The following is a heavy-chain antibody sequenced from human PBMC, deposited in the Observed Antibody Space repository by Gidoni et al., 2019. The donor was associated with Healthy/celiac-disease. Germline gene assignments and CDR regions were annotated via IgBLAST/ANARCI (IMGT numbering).Heavy chain of an antibody. CDR1: VFSLTTSGVG. Sequence: QITLKESGPTLVKPTQTLTLTCTFSVFSLTTSGVGVGWIRQPPGKALEWLALIYWDDDKRYSPSLKSRLTITKDTSKNQVVLTMTNMDPVDTATYYCAHTAYYYGSGSYYHYGMDVWGQGTTVTVSS. CDR3: AHTAYYYGSGSYYHYGMDV. CDR2: IYWDDDK. D-gene: IGHD3-10*01. J-gene: IGHJ6*02. V-gene: IGHV2-5*02.